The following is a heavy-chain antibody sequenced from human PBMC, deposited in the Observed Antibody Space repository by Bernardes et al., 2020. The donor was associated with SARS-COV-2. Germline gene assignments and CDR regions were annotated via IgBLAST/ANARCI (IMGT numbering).Heavy chain of an antibody. CDR1: GGSISSTSHF. CDR2: VFYSGNT. J-gene: IGHJ4*02. Sequence: SETLSLTCTVSGGSISSTSHFWGWIRQPPETGLEWIGNVFYSGNTYYNPSLKGRVTVSVDTSKNQFSLNLSSVTAADTAVYYCARLPVAAKTLVDYWGQGTLVTVSS. CDR3: ARLPVAAKTLVDY. V-gene: IGHV4-39*01. D-gene: IGHD6-19*01.